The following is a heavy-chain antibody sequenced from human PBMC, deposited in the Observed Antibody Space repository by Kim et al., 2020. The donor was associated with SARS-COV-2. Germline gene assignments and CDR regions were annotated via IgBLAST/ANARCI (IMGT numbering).Heavy chain of an antibody. J-gene: IGHJ4*02. Sequence: ASVKVSCKTSGYTFTNYFIHWVRRAPGQGLEWMGRMNPESGTKRYAEKFRGRVTMTRDTSVNTAYLELSSLTSDDTAIYYCARENYFDYWGQGTLVTV. V-gene: IGHV1-2*06. CDR2: MNPESGTK. CDR1: GYTFTNYF. CDR3: ARENYFDY.